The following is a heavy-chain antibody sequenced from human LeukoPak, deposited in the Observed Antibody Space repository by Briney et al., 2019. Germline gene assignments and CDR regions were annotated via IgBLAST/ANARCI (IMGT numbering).Heavy chain of an antibody. CDR2: INPNSGGT. CDR3: AAGLDSGYYYYYYMDV. CDR1: GYTFTGYY. D-gene: IGHD5-18*01. V-gene: IGHV1-2*02. Sequence: ASVKVSCKASGYTFTGYYMHWVRQAPGQGLEWMGWINPNSGGTNYAQKFQGRVTMTRDTSISTAYMELSRLRSDDTAVYYCAAGLDSGYYYYYYMDVWGKGTTVTVSS. J-gene: IGHJ6*03.